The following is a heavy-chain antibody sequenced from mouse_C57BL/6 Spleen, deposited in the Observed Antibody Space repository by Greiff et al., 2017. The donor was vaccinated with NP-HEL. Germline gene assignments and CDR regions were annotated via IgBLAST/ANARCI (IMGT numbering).Heavy chain of an antibody. CDR3: ARSVDGYYNYAMDY. Sequence: VHVKQSGPVLVKPGASVKMSCKASGYTFTDYYMNWVKQSHGKSLEWIGVINPYNGGTSYNQKFKGKATLTVDKSSSTAYMELNSLTSEDSAVYYCARSVDGYYNYAMDYWGQGTSVTVSS. D-gene: IGHD2-3*01. CDR2: INPYNGGT. V-gene: IGHV1-19*01. J-gene: IGHJ4*01. CDR1: GYTFTDYY.